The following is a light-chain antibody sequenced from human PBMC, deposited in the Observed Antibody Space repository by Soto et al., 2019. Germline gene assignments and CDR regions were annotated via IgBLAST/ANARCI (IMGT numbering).Light chain of an antibody. Sequence: DIQMTQSPSSLSASVGDRVTIACRASQNIASYVNWYQQKPGKAPKVLIYAASALQSGVPSRFSGSGFGTHFTLTISSLQPEDFATYYCQQSYRSSWTFGQGTKVEIK. CDR3: QQSYRSSWT. J-gene: IGKJ1*01. CDR1: QNIASY. V-gene: IGKV1-39*01. CDR2: AAS.